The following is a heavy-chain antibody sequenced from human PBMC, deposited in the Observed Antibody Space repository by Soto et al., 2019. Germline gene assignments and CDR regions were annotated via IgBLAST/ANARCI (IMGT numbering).Heavy chain of an antibody. Sequence: PGESLKISCKGSGCRFTSYWIGWVRQMPGKGLEWLGIIYPGDSDTRYSPSFQGQVTISADKSISTAYLQWSSLKASDTAMYYCARHRGRITGTRTYYYYYMDVWGKGTTVTVSS. V-gene: IGHV5-51*01. J-gene: IGHJ6*03. D-gene: IGHD1-7*01. CDR3: ARHRGRITGTRTYYYYYMDV. CDR1: GCRFTSYW. CDR2: IYPGDSDT.